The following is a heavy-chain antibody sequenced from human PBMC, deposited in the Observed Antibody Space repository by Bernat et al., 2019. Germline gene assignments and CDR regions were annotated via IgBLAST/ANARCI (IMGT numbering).Heavy chain of an antibody. D-gene: IGHD3-22*01. J-gene: IGHJ4*02. Sequence: QVQLVESGGGVVQPGRSLRLSCAASGFTFSSYAMHWVRQAPGKGLEWVAVISYDGSNKYYADSVKGRFTISRDNSKNTLYLQMNSLRAEDTAVYYCARGDYDSSGYLFWGQGTLVTVPS. CDR1: GFTFSSYA. V-gene: IGHV3-30-3*01. CDR3: ARGDYDSSGYLF. CDR2: ISYDGSNK.